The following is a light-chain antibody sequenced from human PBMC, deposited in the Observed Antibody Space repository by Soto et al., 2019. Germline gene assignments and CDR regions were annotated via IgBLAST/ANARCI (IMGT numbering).Light chain of an antibody. Sequence: DIQMTQSPSFVSASVGDRVTITCRASQGISNWLAWYQQKPGKAPKLLIYATSNLQGGVPSRFSGSGSGTDFTLTISSLQPEDFASYYCLQDYGDSWTFGQGAKVEIE. V-gene: IGKV1-12*01. CDR2: ATS. CDR1: QGISNW. CDR3: LQDYGDSWT. J-gene: IGKJ1*01.